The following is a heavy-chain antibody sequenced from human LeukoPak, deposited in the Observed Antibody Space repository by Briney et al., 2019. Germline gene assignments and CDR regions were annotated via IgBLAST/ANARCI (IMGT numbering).Heavy chain of an antibody. V-gene: IGHV1-69*13. Sequence: ASVKVSCKASGGTFSGYAISWVRQAPGQGLEWMGGIIPIFGTANYAQKFQGRVTITADESTSTAYMELSSLRSEDTAVYYCARMEVVVAAEAQLGAFDIWGQGTMVTVSS. J-gene: IGHJ3*02. CDR3: ARMEVVVAAEAQLGAFDI. CDR1: GGTFSGYA. D-gene: IGHD2-15*01. CDR2: IIPIFGTA.